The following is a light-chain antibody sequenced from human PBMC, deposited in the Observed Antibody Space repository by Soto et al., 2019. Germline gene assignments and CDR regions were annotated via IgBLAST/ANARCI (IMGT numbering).Light chain of an antibody. Sequence: EIVLTQSPATLSLSPGERATLSCRASQSVSSYLAWYQQKPGQAPRLLIYDASNRATGIPARFSGSGYGTDFTLTISSLEPEDFAVYYCQQRSNWPRTFGQGTKVDI. CDR3: QQRSNWPRT. CDR2: DAS. V-gene: IGKV3-11*01. J-gene: IGKJ1*01. CDR1: QSVSSY.